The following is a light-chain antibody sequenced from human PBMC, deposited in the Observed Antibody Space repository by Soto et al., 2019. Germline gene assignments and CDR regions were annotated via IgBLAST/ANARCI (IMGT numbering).Light chain of an antibody. CDR1: QSANSNY. V-gene: IGKV3-20*01. Sequence: EIVLTQSPGTLSLSPGERATLSCRASQSANSNYLAWYQQKPGQAPRLLIYGVSTRATGIPDRFSGSGSGTDFTLTISRLEPEDFAVYYCQQYGTSPPMYTFGQGTKVDIK. CDR3: QQYGTSPPMYT. J-gene: IGKJ2*01. CDR2: GVS.